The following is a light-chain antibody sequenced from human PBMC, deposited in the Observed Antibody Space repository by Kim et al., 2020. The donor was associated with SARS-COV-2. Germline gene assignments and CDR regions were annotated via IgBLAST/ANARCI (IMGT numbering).Light chain of an antibody. Sequence: QTVVTQEPSLTVSPGGTVTLTCASSTGAVTSGYYPNWCQQKPGQAPRALIYSTINKHSWTPARFSGSLLGAKAALTLSGVQPEDEAEYYCLLHYGGARVFGGGTQLTVL. V-gene: IGLV7-43*01. CDR2: STI. J-gene: IGLJ3*02. CDR3: LLHYGGARV. CDR1: TGAVTSGYY.